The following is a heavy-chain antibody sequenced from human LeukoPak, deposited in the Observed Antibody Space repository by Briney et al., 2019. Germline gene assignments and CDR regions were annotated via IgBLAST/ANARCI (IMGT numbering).Heavy chain of an antibody. CDR2: IYYSGST. D-gene: IGHD4-17*01. CDR3: ARHRAVTSYKNWFDP. V-gene: IGHV4-59*05. J-gene: IGHJ5*02. CDR1: GGSISSYY. Sequence: SETLSLTCTVSGGSISSYYWSWIRQPPGKGLEWIGSIYYSGSTYYNPSLKSRVTISVDTSKNQFSLKLSSVTAADTAVYYCARHRAVTSYKNWFDPWGQGTLVTVSS.